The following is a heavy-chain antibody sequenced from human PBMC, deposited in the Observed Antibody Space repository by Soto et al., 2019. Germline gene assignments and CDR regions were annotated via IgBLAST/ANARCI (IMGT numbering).Heavy chain of an antibody. CDR2: SGSGGNT. Sequence: QPGGSLRLSCAASGFTFSSYALTWVRQAPGKGLEWVSTSGSGGNTYYAESVKGRFTISRDTSNNTLYLQMNSLRAEDTAVYYCAKDGVFRYRGHHDYWGQGTRVTVSS. CDR1: GFTFSSYA. D-gene: IGHD3-10*01. J-gene: IGHJ4*02. CDR3: AKDGVFRYRGHHDY. V-gene: IGHV3-23*01.